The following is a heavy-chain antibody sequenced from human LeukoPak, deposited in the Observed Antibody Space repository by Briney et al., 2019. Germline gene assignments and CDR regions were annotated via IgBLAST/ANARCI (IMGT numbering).Heavy chain of an antibody. CDR1: GFTFNKYG. CDR3: AKDCLDVTVAGTLDQ. Sequence: GGSLRLSCAASGFTFNKYGIHWVRQAPGKGLEWVSFIRYDGGKTYYTASVKGRFSISRDNANNTVDLQMNSLRPEDTAVYYCAKDCLDVTVAGTLDQWGQGTLVIVSS. J-gene: IGHJ4*02. D-gene: IGHD6-19*01. V-gene: IGHV3-30*02. CDR2: IRYDGGKT.